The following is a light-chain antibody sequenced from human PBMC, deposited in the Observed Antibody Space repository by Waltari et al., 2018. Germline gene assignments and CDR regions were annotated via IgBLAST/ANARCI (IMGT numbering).Light chain of an antibody. J-gene: IGKJ2*01. CDR2: GAS. V-gene: IGKV3-20*01. Sequence: EIVLTQSPGTLSLSPGERATRSCRASQSISSSYLAWYQQKPGQAPRLLIYGASSRATGIPDRFSGSGSGTDFTLTISRLEPEDFAVYYCQHYGSSSYTFGQGTKLEI. CDR3: QHYGSSSYT. CDR1: QSISSSY.